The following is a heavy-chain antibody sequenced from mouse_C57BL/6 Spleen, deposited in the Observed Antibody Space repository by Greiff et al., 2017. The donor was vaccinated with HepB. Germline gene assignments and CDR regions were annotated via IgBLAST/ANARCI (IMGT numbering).Heavy chain of an antibody. CDR2: IYPGDGDT. CDR3: ARMVYYGTPGYFDV. Sequence: VQLQQSGPELVKPGASVKISCKASGYAFSSSWMNWVKQRPGKGLEWIGRIYPGDGDTNYNGKFKGKATLTADKSSSTAYMQLSSLTSEDSAVYFCARMVYYGTPGYFDVWGTGTTVTVSS. J-gene: IGHJ1*03. CDR1: GYAFSSSW. D-gene: IGHD1-1*01. V-gene: IGHV1-82*01.